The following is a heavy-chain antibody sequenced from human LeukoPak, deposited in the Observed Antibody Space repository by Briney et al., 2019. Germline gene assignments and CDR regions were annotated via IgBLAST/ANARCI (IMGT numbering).Heavy chain of an antibody. CDR2: IYYSGST. D-gene: IGHD6-25*01. V-gene: IGHV4-31*03. CDR3: ARDRSGSIDY. Sequence: SETLSLTCTVSGGSISSGGYYWSWIRQHPGKGLEWIGYIYYSGSTYYNPSLKSRVTISVDTSKNQFSPKLSSVTAADTAVYYCARDRSGSIDYWGQGTLVTVSS. CDR1: GGSISSGGYY. J-gene: IGHJ4*02.